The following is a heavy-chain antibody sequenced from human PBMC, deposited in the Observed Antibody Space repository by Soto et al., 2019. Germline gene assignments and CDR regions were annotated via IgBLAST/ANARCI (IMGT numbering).Heavy chain of an antibody. V-gene: IGHV3-30*18. J-gene: IGHJ4*02. CDR3: AKECRGAIAAADYFDY. CDR1: GFTFSSYG. Sequence: GGSLRLSCAASGFTFSSYGMHWVRQAPGKGLEWVAVISYDGSNKYYADSVKGRFTISRDNSKNTLYLQMNSLRAEDTAVYYCAKECRGAIAAADYFDYWGQGTLVTVSS. D-gene: IGHD6-13*01. CDR2: ISYDGSNK.